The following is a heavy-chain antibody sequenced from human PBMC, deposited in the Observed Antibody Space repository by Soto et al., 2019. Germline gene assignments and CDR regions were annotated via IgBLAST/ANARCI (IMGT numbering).Heavy chain of an antibody. J-gene: IGHJ4*02. D-gene: IGHD5-12*01. Sequence: EVQLVESGGGLVKPGGSLRLSCAASGFIFSSHTMNWVRQVPGKGLEWVSSISASSTYIYYADSLKGRFTISSDNAYNSLYLQVSSLRAGDTAVYYCASGWLRDPWMYWGQGTLVTVSS. V-gene: IGHV3-21*02. CDR1: GFIFSSHT. CDR3: ASGWLRDPWMY. CDR2: ISASSTYI.